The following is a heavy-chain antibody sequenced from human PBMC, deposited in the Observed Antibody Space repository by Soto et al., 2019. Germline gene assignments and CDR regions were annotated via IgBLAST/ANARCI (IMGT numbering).Heavy chain of an antibody. CDR1: GYSISSGYY. D-gene: IGHD6-13*01. Sequence: SETLSLTCAVSGYSISSGYYWGWVRQPPGKGLEWLGTTYYGASSYYNPSLRSRITILLDASTNQLSLKLSSVTAADTAVYFCVRVAGSASWYETDSWGQGILVTVSS. V-gene: IGHV4-38-2*01. CDR3: VRVAGSASWYETDS. J-gene: IGHJ4*02. CDR2: TYYGASS.